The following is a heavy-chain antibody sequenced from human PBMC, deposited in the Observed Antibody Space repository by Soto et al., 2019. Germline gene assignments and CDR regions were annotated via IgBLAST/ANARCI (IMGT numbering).Heavy chain of an antibody. D-gene: IGHD2-2*01. J-gene: IGHJ6*03. V-gene: IGHV4-59*08. CDR2: IYYSGGA. Sequence: SETLSLTCTVSGGSISTYYWSWFRQPPGKGLEWIGYIYYSGGAKYNPSLKSRVTISLDTSNSQFSLELSSVTAADTAVYYCATHSLYCTSTSCRYLYYMDVWGRGTTVTVSS. CDR3: ATHSLYCTSTSCRYLYYMDV. CDR1: GGSISTYY.